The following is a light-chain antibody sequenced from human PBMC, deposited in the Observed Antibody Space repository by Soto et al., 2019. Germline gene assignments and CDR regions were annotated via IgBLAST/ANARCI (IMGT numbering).Light chain of an antibody. J-gene: IGKJ1*01. V-gene: IGKV3-11*01. CDR1: QSVSSY. CDR2: DAS. CDR3: QQYGSSLS. Sequence: EIVVTQSPATLSLSPGERATLSCRASQSVSSYLAWSRQKPGQAPRLLIYDASNRATGIPARFSGSGSGTDFTLTISSIAPEDFAVCYCQQYGSSLSFGQGTKVDIK.